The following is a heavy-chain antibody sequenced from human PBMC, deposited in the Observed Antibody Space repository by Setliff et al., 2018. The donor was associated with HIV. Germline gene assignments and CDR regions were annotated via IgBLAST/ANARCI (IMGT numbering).Heavy chain of an antibody. J-gene: IGHJ4*02. Sequence: GGSLRLSCAASGFTFSHYGMHWVRQAPGKGLEWVAVISYDGSNQYYADSVKGRFTISRDNSKNTLFLQMNSLRAEDTAVYYCAKDLGAVAGFYYFDYWGQGTLVTVSS. V-gene: IGHV3-30*18. D-gene: IGHD6-19*01. CDR1: GFTFSHYG. CDR2: ISYDGSNQ. CDR3: AKDLGAVAGFYYFDY.